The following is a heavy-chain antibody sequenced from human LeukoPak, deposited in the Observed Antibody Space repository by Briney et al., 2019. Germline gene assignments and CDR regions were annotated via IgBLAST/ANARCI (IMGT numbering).Heavy chain of an antibody. Sequence: PSETLSLTCTVSGGSISSGSYYWGWIRQPPGKGLEWIGSFYYSGSTYYNPSLKSRVSMSVDTSKNHFSLKLSSATAADTAVYYCARDTVGATFPGAFDIWGQGTLVTVSS. CDR1: GGSISSGSYY. V-gene: IGHV4-39*07. D-gene: IGHD1-26*01. CDR3: ARDTVGATFPGAFDI. J-gene: IGHJ3*02. CDR2: FYYSGST.